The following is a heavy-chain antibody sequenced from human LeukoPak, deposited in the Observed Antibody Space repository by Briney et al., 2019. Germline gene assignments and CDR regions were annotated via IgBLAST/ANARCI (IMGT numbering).Heavy chain of an antibody. CDR2: SRNRANRYTT. D-gene: IGHD6-25*01. J-gene: IGHJ4*01. CDR3: ARGSYNSGWRDMDQ. CDR1: GFTVRDHY. V-gene: IGHV3-72*01. Sequence: PGGSLRLSCAACGFTVRDHYMDWVRQAPGKGLEGVGRSRNRANRYTTEYAASVKGRLTISRDDSQSSLFLQMNSLKTEDTAVYYCARGSYNSGWRDMDQWGHGTLVTVSS.